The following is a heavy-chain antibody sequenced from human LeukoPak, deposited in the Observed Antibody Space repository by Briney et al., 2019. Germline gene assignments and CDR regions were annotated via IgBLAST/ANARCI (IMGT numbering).Heavy chain of an antibody. CDR1: GYSFTSSW. J-gene: IGHJ5*02. D-gene: IGHD3-10*01. Sequence: GESLKISCQASGYSFTSSWIGWARQMPGKGLEWMAIINPGDSDSRYSPSFQGQVTISADKSISTVYLQWGSLKASDTAMYYCARQPGAGWFDPWGQGTLVTVSS. V-gene: IGHV5-51*01. CDR2: INPGDSDS. CDR3: ARQPGAGWFDP.